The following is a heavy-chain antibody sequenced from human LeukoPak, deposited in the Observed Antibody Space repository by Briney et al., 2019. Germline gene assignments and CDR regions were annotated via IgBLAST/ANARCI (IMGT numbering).Heavy chain of an antibody. V-gene: IGHV4-39*01. J-gene: IGHJ4*02. Sequence: SETLSLTCTVSGGSISSSSYYWGWIRQPPGKGLEWIGTIYYSGSTFYSPSLKSRVTISVDTSKNQFSLKLSSVTAADPAVYYCASLRERSYYARGFDYWGQGTLVTVSS. CDR3: ASLRERSYYARGFDY. D-gene: IGHD1-26*01. CDR1: GGSISSSSYY. CDR2: IYYSGST.